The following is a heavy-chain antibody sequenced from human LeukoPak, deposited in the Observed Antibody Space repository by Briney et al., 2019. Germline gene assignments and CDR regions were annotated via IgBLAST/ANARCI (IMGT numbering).Heavy chain of an antibody. CDR2: IYYSGST. CDR3: ARYTHYCSSTSCRKYSSSSYRRLSDY. J-gene: IGHJ4*02. D-gene: IGHD2-2*01. V-gene: IGHV4-39*01. Sequence: KPSETLSLTCTVSGGSISSSSYYWGWIRQPPGKGLEWIGSIYYSGSTYYNPSLKSRVTISVDTSKNQFSLKLSSVTAADTAVYYCARYTHYCSSTSCRKYSSSSYRRLSDYWGQGTLVTVSS. CDR1: GGSISSSSYY.